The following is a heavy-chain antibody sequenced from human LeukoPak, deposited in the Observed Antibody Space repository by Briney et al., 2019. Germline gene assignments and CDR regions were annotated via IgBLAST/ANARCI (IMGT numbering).Heavy chain of an antibody. D-gene: IGHD1-26*01. V-gene: IGHV1-46*01. CDR1: GYTFTSYY. Sequence: ASVKVSCKASGYTFTSYYMHWVRQAPGQGLEWMGITNPSGGSTSYAQKFQGRVTMTRDMSTSTVYMELSSLRSEDTAVYYCARVSVGASGFDYWGQGTLVTVSS. J-gene: IGHJ4*02. CDR3: ARVSVGASGFDY. CDR2: TNPSGGST.